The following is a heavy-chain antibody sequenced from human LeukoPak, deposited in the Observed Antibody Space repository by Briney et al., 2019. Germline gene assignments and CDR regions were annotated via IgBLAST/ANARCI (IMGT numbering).Heavy chain of an antibody. D-gene: IGHD3-3*01. CDR1: GFTFTRHG. J-gene: IGHJ4*02. CDR2: IRYDGSNK. V-gene: IGHV3-30*02. CDR3: AKDRTRDLQY. Sequence: GGSLRLSCAASGFTFTRHGMHWVRQAPGKGLEWVAFIRYDGSNKYYADSVKGRFTISRDNSKNTLYLQMNSLRAEDTAVYYCAKDRTRDLQYWGQGTLVTVSS.